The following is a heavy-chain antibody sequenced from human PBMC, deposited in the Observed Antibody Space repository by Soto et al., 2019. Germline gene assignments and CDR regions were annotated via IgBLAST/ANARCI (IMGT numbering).Heavy chain of an antibody. J-gene: IGHJ6*02. CDR1: GGTFSSYA. CDR2: IFPSFGTA. CDR3: AREPYSTSRSRGYYHSGDYYGMDV. D-gene: IGHD3-22*01. V-gene: IGHV1-69*06. Sequence: SVEASCRVSGGTFSSYAIIVVRQDPGQGLECSGGIFPSFGTAKYAQKFQGRVTINADISTSTAYMDLNSLRSEDTAVYYCAREPYSTSRSRGYYHSGDYYGMDVWGQGTTVAVSS.